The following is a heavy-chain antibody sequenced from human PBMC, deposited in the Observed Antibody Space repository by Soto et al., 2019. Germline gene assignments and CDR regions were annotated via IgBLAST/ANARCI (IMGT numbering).Heavy chain of an antibody. CDR3: ARLDHHGYGMYYYYGMDV. Sequence: PGESLKISCKGSGYSFTSYWIGWVRQMPGKGLEWMGIIYPGDSDTRCSPSFQGQVTISADKSISTAYLQWSSLKASDTAMYYWARLDHHGYGMYYYYGMDVWGQGTTVTVSS. V-gene: IGHV5-51*01. CDR2: IYPGDSDT. J-gene: IGHJ6*02. D-gene: IGHD5-18*01. CDR1: GYSFTSYW.